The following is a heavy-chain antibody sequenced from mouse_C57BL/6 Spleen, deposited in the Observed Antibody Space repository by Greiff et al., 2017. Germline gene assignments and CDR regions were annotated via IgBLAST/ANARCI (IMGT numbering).Heavy chain of an antibody. Sequence: QVQLQQPGAELVRPGTSVKLSCKASGYTFTSYWMHWVKQRPGQGLEWVGVIDPSDSYTNSNQQFKGKAKFTVDTSSSTAYMQLSSLTSEHSAVYYCASVGYSNVFAYWGQGTLVTVSA. V-gene: IGHV1-59*01. D-gene: IGHD2-5*01. CDR3: ASVGYSNVFAY. CDR2: IDPSDSYT. J-gene: IGHJ3*01. CDR1: GYTFTSYW.